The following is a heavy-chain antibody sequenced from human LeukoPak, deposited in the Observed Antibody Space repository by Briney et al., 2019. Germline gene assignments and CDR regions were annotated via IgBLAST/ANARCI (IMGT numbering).Heavy chain of an antibody. V-gene: IGHV4-39*07. CDR1: GGSISSSSYY. CDR2: IYYSGST. J-gene: IGHJ5*02. Sequence: SETLSLTCTVSGGSISSSSYYWGWIRQPPGKGLEWIGSIYYSGSTYYNPSLKSRVTISVDTSKNQFSLKLSSVTAADTAVYYCARGVYSYGRNWFDPWGQGTLVTVSS. CDR3: ARGVYSYGRNWFDP. D-gene: IGHD5-18*01.